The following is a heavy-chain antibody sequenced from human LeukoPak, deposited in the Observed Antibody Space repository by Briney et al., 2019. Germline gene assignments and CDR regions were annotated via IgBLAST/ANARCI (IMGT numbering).Heavy chain of an antibody. CDR3: ARARDGHINNWFDP. J-gene: IGHJ5*02. Sequence: SQTLSLTCTVSGGSISSGDYYWSWLRQPPGKGLEWLGHIYYSGSTNYNPSLKSRVTISVDTSKNQFSLKMSSVTAADTAVYYCARARDGHINNWFDPWGQGTLVTVSS. V-gene: IGHV4-30-4*01. CDR2: IYYSGST. CDR1: GGSISSGDYY. D-gene: IGHD5-24*01.